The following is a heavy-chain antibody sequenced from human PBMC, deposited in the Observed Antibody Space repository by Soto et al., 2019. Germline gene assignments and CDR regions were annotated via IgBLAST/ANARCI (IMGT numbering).Heavy chain of an antibody. CDR1: GFIINHYV. Sequence: QVQLVQSGPEVKKPGASLRVSCKASGFIINHYVINWVRQSPGQGLEWVGWPSGQGQKAHYAEKFQDRVTITKDTSTATAYLEVTSLRSDDWAVYFCARAGYDRSGHKDPQGAAFDVWGLATVVTVSS. J-gene: IGHJ3*01. V-gene: IGHV1-18*01. CDR3: ARAGYDRSGHKDPQGAAFDV. D-gene: IGHD5-12*01. CDR2: PSGQGQKA.